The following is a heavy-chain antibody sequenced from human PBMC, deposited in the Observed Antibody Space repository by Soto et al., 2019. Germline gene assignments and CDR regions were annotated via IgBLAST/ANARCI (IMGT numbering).Heavy chain of an antibody. Sequence: GGSLRLSCAASGFTFSSYAMHWVRQAPGKGLEWVAVISYDGSNKYYADSVKGRFTISRDNSKNTLYLQMNSLRAEDTAVYYCARDRKTPYGLFSHSTNYYDSSGQLDYWGQGTLVTVSS. D-gene: IGHD3-22*01. CDR1: GFTFSSYA. CDR3: ARDRKTPYGLFSHSTNYYDSSGQLDY. CDR2: ISYDGSNK. V-gene: IGHV3-30-3*01. J-gene: IGHJ4*02.